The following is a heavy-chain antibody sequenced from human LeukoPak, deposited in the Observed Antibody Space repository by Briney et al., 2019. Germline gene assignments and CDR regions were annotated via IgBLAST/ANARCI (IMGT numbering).Heavy chain of an antibody. D-gene: IGHD3-22*01. CDR1: GGSINSHY. J-gene: IGHJ4*02. CDR3: ARLYYFDGSGYYPYYFNF. Sequence: SETLSLTCAVSGGSINSHYWGWIRQPPGKGLEWIGSISYIGTTYYNPSLKSRVTISVDTSKNQFSLKLSCVTAADTAVYYCARLYYFDGSGYYPYYFNFWGQGTLVTVSS. CDR2: ISYIGTT. V-gene: IGHV4-39*01.